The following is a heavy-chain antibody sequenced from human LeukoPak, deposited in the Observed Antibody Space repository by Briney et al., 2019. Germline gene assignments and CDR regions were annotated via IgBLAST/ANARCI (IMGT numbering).Heavy chain of an antibody. CDR3: ARDVLSMVGTLDS. D-gene: IGHD4-23*01. CDR2: INSNGRTT. V-gene: IGHV3-48*04. CDR1: GFIFRTYS. J-gene: IGHJ5*01. Sequence: GGSLTLSCAASGFIFRTYSMKWVRQSPGKELEWISYINSNGRTTNYADSVKGRFTISRDNSENSLYLHMNSLRAEDTAVYYCARDVLSMVGTLDSWGHGTLVSVSS.